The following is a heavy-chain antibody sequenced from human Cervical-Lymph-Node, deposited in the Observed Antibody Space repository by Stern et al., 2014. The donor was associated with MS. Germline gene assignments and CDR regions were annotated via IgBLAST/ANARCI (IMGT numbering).Heavy chain of an antibody. J-gene: IGHJ5*01. CDR1: GYTFTSYD. Sequence: DQLVESGAEVKKPGASVKVSCKASGYTFTSYDIHWVRQAAGHGPEWLGWMNPNRGSTGYGQKFQGRVTMTGDTSTSTAYMELSSLRSEDTAVYYCARGLVTYSSGWFDFWGQGTLVSVSS. V-gene: IGHV1-8*01. D-gene: IGHD6-19*01. CDR2: MNPNRGST. CDR3: ARGLVTYSSGWFDF.